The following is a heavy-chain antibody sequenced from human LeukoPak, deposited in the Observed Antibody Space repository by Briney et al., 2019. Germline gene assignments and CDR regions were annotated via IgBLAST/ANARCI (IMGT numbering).Heavy chain of an antibody. CDR1: GSTFSSYA. V-gene: IGHV3-23*01. Sequence: GGSLRLSCAASGSTFSSYAMSWVRQAPGKGLEWVSAISGSGGSTYYADSVKGRFTISRDNPKNTLYLQMNSLRAEDTAVYYCAKDQRITMVRGGPFDYWGQGTLVTVSS. J-gene: IGHJ4*02. D-gene: IGHD3-10*01. CDR3: AKDQRITMVRGGPFDY. CDR2: ISGSGGST.